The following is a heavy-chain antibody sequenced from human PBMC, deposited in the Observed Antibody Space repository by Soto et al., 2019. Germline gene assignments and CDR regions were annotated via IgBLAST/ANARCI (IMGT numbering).Heavy chain of an antibody. V-gene: IGHV4-39*01. Sequence: SETLSLTCTVSGGSISSSSYYWGWIRQPPGKGLEWIGYIYYSGSTYYNPSLKSRVTISVDTSKNQFSLKLGSVTAADTAVYYCTRALIQLWPHYYYGMDVWGQGTTVTVSS. J-gene: IGHJ6*02. CDR2: IYYSGST. CDR3: TRALIQLWPHYYYGMDV. D-gene: IGHD5-18*01. CDR1: GGSISSSSYY.